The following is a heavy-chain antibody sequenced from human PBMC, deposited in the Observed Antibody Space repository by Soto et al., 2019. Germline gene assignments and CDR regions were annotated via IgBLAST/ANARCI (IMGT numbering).Heavy chain of an antibody. Sequence: GESLKISCKGSGYSFTSYWIGWVRQMPGKGLEWMGIIYPGDSDTRYSPSFQGQVTISADKSISTAYLQWSSLKASDTAMYYCARWAVVVVPAAPLLDYGMDVWGQGTTVTVSS. CDR3: ARWAVVVVPAAPLLDYGMDV. V-gene: IGHV5-51*01. CDR1: GYSFTSYW. D-gene: IGHD2-2*01. CDR2: IYPGDSDT. J-gene: IGHJ6*02.